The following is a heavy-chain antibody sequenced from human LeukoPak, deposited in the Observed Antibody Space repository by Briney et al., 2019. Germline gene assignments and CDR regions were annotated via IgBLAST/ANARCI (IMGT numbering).Heavy chain of an antibody. J-gene: IGHJ4*02. CDR1: GGTFSSYA. D-gene: IGHD3-22*01. V-gene: IGHV1-69*05. CDR2: IIPIFGTA. CDR3: ASTGDSSGYYPNYFDY. Sequence: EASVKVSCKASGGTFSSYAISWVRQAPGQGLEWMGGIIPIFGTANYAQKFQGRVTITTDESTSTAYMELSSLRSEDTAVYYCASTGDSSGYYPNYFDYWGQGTLVTVSS.